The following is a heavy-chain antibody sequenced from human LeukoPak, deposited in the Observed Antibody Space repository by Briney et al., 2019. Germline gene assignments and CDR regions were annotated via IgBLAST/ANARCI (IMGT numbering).Heavy chain of an antibody. J-gene: IGHJ4*02. CDR2: ISPSGNT. V-gene: IGHV4-4*07. Sequence: PSETLSLTCTVSGGSISSYYWSWLRQPAGKGLEWIGRISPSGNTNYNPSLKSRVTMSLDTSKNQFSLKLSSVTAADTAVYYCARDKAHYDFWSGYYRSGPFDYWGQGTLVTVSS. D-gene: IGHD3-3*01. CDR1: GGSISSYY. CDR3: ARDKAHYDFWSGYYRSGPFDY.